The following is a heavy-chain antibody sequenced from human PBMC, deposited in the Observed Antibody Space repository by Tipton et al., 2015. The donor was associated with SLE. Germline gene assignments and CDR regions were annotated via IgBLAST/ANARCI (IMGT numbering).Heavy chain of an antibody. D-gene: IGHD2-2*02. CDR2: INHSGGT. J-gene: IGHJ1*01. V-gene: IGHV4-34*01. CDR3: ARGLGELPGYCSSTSCYRVWTEYFQH. CDR1: GGSFSGYY. Sequence: LRLSCAVYGGSFSGYYWSWIRQPPGKGLEWIGEINHSGGTNYNPSLKSRVTISVDTSKNQFSLKLSSVTAADTAVYYCARGLGELPGYCSSTSCYRVWTEYFQHWGQGTLVTVSS.